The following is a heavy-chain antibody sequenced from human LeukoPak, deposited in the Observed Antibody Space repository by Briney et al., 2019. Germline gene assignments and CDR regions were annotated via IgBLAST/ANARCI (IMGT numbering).Heavy chain of an antibody. CDR3: ATSTGYSSSWSHPFDY. D-gene: IGHD6-13*01. V-gene: IGHV4-59*01. Sequence: SETLSLTCTVSGGSISSYYWSWIRQPPGKGLEWIGYIYYSGSTNYNPSLKSRVTISVDTSKNQFSLKLSSVTAADTAVYYCATSTGYSSSWSHPFDYWGQGTLVTVSS. CDR1: GGSISSYY. CDR2: IYYSGST. J-gene: IGHJ4*02.